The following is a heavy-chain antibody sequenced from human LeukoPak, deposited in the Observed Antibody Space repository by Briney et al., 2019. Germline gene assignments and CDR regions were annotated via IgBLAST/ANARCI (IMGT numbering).Heavy chain of an antibody. CDR3: ARGWIFGANGVSYFDY. D-gene: IGHD3-3*01. V-gene: IGHV3-21*01. CDR1: GFTFSSYS. Sequence: GGSLRLSCAASGFTFSSYSMNWVRQAPGKGLEWVSSISSSSSYIYYADSMKGRFTISRDNAKNSLYLQMNSLRAEGTAVYYCARGWIFGANGVSYFDYWGQGTLVTVSS. J-gene: IGHJ4*02. CDR2: ISSSSSYI.